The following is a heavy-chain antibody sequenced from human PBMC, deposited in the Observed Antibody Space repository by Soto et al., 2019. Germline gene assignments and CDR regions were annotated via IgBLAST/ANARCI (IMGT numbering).Heavy chain of an antibody. CDR2: IDPSDSYT. CDR3: ARHKVAVADYGMDV. J-gene: IGHJ6*02. CDR1: GYSFTSYW. D-gene: IGHD6-19*01. Sequence: PGESLKISCKGSGYSFTSYWISWVRQMPGKGLEWMGRIDPSDSYTNYSPSFQGHVTISADKSISTAYLQWSSLKASDTAMYYCARHKVAVADYGMDVWGQGTTVTRLL. V-gene: IGHV5-10-1*01.